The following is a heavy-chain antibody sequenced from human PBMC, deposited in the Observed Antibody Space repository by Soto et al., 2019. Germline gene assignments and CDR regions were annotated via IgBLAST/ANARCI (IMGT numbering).Heavy chain of an antibody. V-gene: IGHV3-23*01. CDR3: AKARCSTTNCYVPDY. CDR1: GFTFSTYT. Sequence: GGSLRLSCAASGFTFSTYTMSWVRQAPGKGLEWVSATSGSGGSPSYADSVQGRFTISRDNPKNTLYLQMNSLRAEDTAMYYCAKARCSTTNCYVPDYWGQGTLVTVSS. CDR2: TSGSGGSP. D-gene: IGHD2-2*01. J-gene: IGHJ4*02.